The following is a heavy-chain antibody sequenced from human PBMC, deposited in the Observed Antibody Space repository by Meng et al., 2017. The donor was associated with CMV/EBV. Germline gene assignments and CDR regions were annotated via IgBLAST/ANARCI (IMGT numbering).Heavy chain of an antibody. CDR2: ISSSGSTI. Sequence: GGSLRLSCAASGFTFSSYEMNWVRQAPGKGLEWVSYISSSGSTIYYADSVKGRFTISRDNAKNSLYLQMNSLRAEDTAVYYCARDPSFHDKDYGMDVWGQGTTVTVSS. CDR3: ARDPSFHDKDYGMDV. D-gene: IGHD2/OR15-2a*01. CDR1: GFTFSSYE. J-gene: IGHJ6*02. V-gene: IGHV3-48*03.